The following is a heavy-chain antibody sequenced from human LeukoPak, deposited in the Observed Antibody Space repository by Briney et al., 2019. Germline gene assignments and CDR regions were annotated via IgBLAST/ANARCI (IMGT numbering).Heavy chain of an antibody. Sequence: SETLSLTCAVYGGSFSVYYWSWIRQPPGKGLEWIGEINHSGSTNYNPSLKSRVTISVDTSKNQFSLKLNSVTAADTAVYFCARQEPSYCSNSRCYPYYFDYWGQGTLVTVSS. D-gene: IGHD2-2*01. CDR1: GGSFSVYY. J-gene: IGHJ4*02. CDR3: ARQEPSYCSNSRCYPYYFDY. CDR2: INHSGST. V-gene: IGHV4-34*01.